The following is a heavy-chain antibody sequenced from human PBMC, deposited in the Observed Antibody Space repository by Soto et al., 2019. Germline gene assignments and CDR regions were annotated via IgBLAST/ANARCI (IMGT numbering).Heavy chain of an antibody. CDR2: INFRGSTT. V-gene: IGHV3-23*01. CDR1: GFTFSTSA. Sequence: EVQLLESGGGLVQPGGSLRLSCAASGFTFSTSAMSWVRQAPGKGLEWVSAINFRGSTTYYADSVKGRFTIARDNSKNNPYLQMSSLRVAETAVYYCAKGRGWTAVAGRTFDEWGQGTLVTVSS. CDR3: AKGRGWTAVAGRTFDE. J-gene: IGHJ4*02. D-gene: IGHD6-19*01.